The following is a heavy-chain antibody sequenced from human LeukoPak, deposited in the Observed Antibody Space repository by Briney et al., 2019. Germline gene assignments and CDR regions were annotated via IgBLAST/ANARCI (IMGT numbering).Heavy chain of an antibody. D-gene: IGHD6-13*01. Sequence: SETQSLTCTVSGGSISTYYWSWIRQPAGKGLEWIGRIYTNENTNYNPSLRSRVTMSVDTSKNQFSLKLSSVTAADTAVYYCARAAAAAGGQYFDYWGQGTLVAVSS. CDR3: ARAAAAAGGQYFDY. CDR2: IYTNENT. J-gene: IGHJ4*02. V-gene: IGHV4-4*07. CDR1: GGSISTYY.